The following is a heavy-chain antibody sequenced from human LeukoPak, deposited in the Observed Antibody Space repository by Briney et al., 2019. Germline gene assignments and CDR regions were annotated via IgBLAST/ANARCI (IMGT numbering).Heavy chain of an antibody. D-gene: IGHD6-6*01. J-gene: IGHJ4*02. V-gene: IGHV3-23*01. CDR2: ISDGGGNT. CDR3: ARHRSSWLIDY. CDR1: GFTFNSYA. Sequence: GGSLRLSCAASGFTFNSYAMSWVRQAPWERLQWVSGISDGGGNTYYADSVRGRFTISRDNSKNTLYLQMNSLRAEDTAVYYCARHRSSWLIDYWGQGTLVTVSS.